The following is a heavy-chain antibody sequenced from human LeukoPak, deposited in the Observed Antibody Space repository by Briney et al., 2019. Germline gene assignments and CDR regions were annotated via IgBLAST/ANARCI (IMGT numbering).Heavy chain of an antibody. CDR2: ISYDGSNK. CDR1: GFTFSSYA. D-gene: IGHD5-18*01. J-gene: IGHJ4*02. Sequence: GRSLRLSCAASGFTFSSYAMHWVRQAPGKGLEWVAVISYDGSNKYYADSVKGRFTISRDNSKNTLYLQMNSLRAEDTAVYYCARVHVGTDMVDLDYWGQGTLVTVSS. CDR3: ARVHVGTDMVDLDY. V-gene: IGHV3-30-3*01.